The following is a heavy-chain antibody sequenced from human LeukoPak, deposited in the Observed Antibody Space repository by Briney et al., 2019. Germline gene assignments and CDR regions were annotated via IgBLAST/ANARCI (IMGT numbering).Heavy chain of an antibody. CDR2: INGNGGST. CDR3: ARGAVTTFGY. Sequence: PGGSLRLSCEASGFTFSSYAMNWVRQAPGKGLQWVSGINGNGGSTYYADSVKGRFTISRDNSKNTLYLQMKSLRADDTAVYYCARGAVTTFGYWGQGTLVTVSS. V-gene: IGHV3-23*01. D-gene: IGHD4-17*01. CDR1: GFTFSSYA. J-gene: IGHJ4*02.